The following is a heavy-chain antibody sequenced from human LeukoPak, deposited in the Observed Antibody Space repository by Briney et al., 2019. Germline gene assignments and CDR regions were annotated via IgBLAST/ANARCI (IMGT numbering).Heavy chain of an antibody. CDR3: AAADYYDSSGYYPYAFHI. CDR1: GFTFTRSA. J-gene: IGHJ3*02. D-gene: IGHD3-22*01. V-gene: IGHV1-58*02. CDR2: IVVGSGNT. Sequence: GTSVKVSCKASGFTFTRSAMQWVRQARGQRLELIGWIVVGSGNTNYAQTFQERVTITRDMSTSTAYMELSSLRSEDTAVYYCAAADYYDSSGYYPYAFHIWGQGTMVTVSS.